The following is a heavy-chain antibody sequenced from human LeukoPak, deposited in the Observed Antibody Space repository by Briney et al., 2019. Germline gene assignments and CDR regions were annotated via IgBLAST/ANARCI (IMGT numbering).Heavy chain of an antibody. V-gene: IGHV3-23*01. J-gene: IGHJ4*02. D-gene: IGHD5-12*01. CDR1: GFTFSSYW. CDR2: IIASSGST. CDR3: AKGAYDYIEMGYFDY. Sequence: GGSLRLSCAASGFTFSSYWMHWVRQAPGKGLVWVSLIIASSGSTFYADSVKGRFTISRDISRNTLYLQMNSLRAEDTAVYYCAKGAYDYIEMGYFDYWGQGTLVTVSS.